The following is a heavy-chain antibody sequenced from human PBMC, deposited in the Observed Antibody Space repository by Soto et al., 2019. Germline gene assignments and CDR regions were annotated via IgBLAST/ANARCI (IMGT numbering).Heavy chain of an antibody. V-gene: IGHV3-30-3*01. Sequence: QVQLVESGGGVVQPGRSLRLSCAASGFTFSNSAMHWARQTPAKGLEWVASLWSDGRNKNYADSVKGRFTISRDNSQNTLYLQMNSLRAEDTALYYCARNRIGVATYFDYWGQGTLVTVSS. CDR2: LWSDGRNK. D-gene: IGHD6-19*01. CDR3: ARNRIGVATYFDY. J-gene: IGHJ4*02. CDR1: GFTFSNSA.